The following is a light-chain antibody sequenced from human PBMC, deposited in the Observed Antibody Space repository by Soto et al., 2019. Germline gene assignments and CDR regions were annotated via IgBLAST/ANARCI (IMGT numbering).Light chain of an antibody. V-gene: IGKV1-9*01. CDR2: AAS. J-gene: IGKJ5*01. Sequence: DIQLTQTPSFLSASVGDRVTITCRASQAISSYLTWYQQKPGKAPKLLIYAASTLQSGVPSRFSGSGSGTEFTLTISSLQPEDFAAYYCQQLNSYPITFGQGTRLEIK. CDR3: QQLNSYPIT. CDR1: QAISSY.